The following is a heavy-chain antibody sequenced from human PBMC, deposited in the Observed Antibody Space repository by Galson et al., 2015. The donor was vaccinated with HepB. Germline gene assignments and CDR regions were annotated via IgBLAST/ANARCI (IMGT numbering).Heavy chain of an antibody. CDR3: ATSAGGGYAHY. Sequence: SLRLSCAASGFTFSSYAMHWVRQAPGKGLEWVSSISSSSSYIYYADSVKGRFTISRDNAKNSLYLQMNSLRAEDTAVYYCATSAGGGYAHYWGQGTLVTVSS. J-gene: IGHJ4*02. CDR2: ISSSSSYI. CDR1: GFTFSSYA. V-gene: IGHV3-21*01. D-gene: IGHD2-2*01.